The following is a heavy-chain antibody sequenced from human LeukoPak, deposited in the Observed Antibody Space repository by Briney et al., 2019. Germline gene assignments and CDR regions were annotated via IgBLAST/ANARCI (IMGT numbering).Heavy chain of an antibody. Sequence: GRSLRLSCAASGFTFSSYAMHWVRQAPGEGLEWVAVISYDGSNKYYADSVKGRFTISRDNSKNTLYLQMNSLRAEDTAVYYCASLVDIVVVVAAAYYYGMDVWAKGPRSPSP. J-gene: IGHJ6*02. CDR1: GFTFSSYA. V-gene: IGHV3-30-3*01. CDR3: ASLVDIVVVVAAAYYYGMDV. CDR2: ISYDGSNK. D-gene: IGHD2-15*01.